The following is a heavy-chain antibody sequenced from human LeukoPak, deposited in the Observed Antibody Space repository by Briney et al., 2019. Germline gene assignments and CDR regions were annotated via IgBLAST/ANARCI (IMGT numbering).Heavy chain of an antibody. Sequence: GGSLRLSCAASCITLSGNLMNWVRQGPGQGLVWVSRINPDGSRTDYAESVKGRFTISRDNAKNTVSLEMNSLGAEDTAVYYCSGDFNVRNDFWGQGTLVTVSS. CDR1: CITLSGNL. D-gene: IGHD1-14*01. CDR2: INPDGSRT. CDR3: SGDFNVRNDF. V-gene: IGHV3-74*01. J-gene: IGHJ4*02.